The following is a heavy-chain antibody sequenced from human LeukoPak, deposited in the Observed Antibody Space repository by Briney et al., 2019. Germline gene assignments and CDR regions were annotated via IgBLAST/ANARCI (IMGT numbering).Heavy chain of an antibody. V-gene: IGHV4-34*01. Sequence: SETLSLTCAVYGGSFSGYYWSWVRQPPGKGLEWMGEINHIVSNNYNPSLKSRAPTSADTSKTEFSLKMSSVTAADEAVYYCARGSYDSFNGMDVWGQGTTVTVSS. D-gene: IGHD3-22*01. CDR2: INHIVSN. J-gene: IGHJ6*02. CDR3: ARGSYDSFNGMDV. CDR1: GGSFSGYY.